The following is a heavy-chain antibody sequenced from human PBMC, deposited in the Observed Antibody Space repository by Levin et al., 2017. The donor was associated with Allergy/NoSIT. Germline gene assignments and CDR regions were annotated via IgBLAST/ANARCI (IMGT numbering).Heavy chain of an antibody. CDR3: AREERYCSSTTCYFLDS. CDR2: SDVDNGDT. Sequence: ASVKVSCKASGYTFISYAIHWVRQAPGQGLEWMGWSDVDNGDTKYSQKFQGRVTITRDRAASTAYMELSSLRSEDTAVYYCAREERYCSSTTCYFLDSWGQGTLVTVSS. V-gene: IGHV1-3*01. CDR1: GYTFISYA. J-gene: IGHJ4*02. D-gene: IGHD2-2*01.